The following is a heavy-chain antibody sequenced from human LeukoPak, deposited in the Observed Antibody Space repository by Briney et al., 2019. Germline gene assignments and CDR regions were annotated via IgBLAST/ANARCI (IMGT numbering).Heavy chain of an antibody. V-gene: IGHV3-13*01. J-gene: IGHJ4*02. Sequence: HSGGSLRLSCATSGFTFSSYDMHWVRHATGKGLDWVSAIDIAGDTYYPGSVKGRFTISRENAKNSLYLQMNSLRAGDTAVYYCARVAAAGKGFDYWGQGTLVTVSS. CDR1: GFTFSSYD. D-gene: IGHD6-13*01. CDR2: IDIAGDT. CDR3: ARVAAAGKGFDY.